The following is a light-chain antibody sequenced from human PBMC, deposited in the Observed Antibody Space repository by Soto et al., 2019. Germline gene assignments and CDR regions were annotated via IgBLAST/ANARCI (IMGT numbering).Light chain of an antibody. CDR2: EVS. V-gene: IGLV2-14*01. CDR3: SSYTRSSTTV. Sequence: QSALTQPASVSGSPGQSITISCTGTSSDVGGYQFVSWYQQYPGRAPKLMIYEVSNWPSGVSNRFSGSKSDNTASLTISGLQAEDEAEYYCSSYTRSSTTVFGTGTKLTVL. CDR1: SSDVGGYQF. J-gene: IGLJ1*01.